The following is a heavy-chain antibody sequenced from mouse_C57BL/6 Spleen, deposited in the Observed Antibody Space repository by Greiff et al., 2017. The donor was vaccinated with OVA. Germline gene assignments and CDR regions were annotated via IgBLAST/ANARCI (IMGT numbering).Heavy chain of an antibody. J-gene: IGHJ1*03. Sequence: EVKLVESGGDLVKPGGSLKLSCAASGFTFSSYGMSWVRQTPDKRLEWVATISSGGSYTYYPDSVKGRFTISRDNAKNTLYLQMSSLKSEDTAMYYCERHALDGSSYGYFDVWGTGTTVTVSS. V-gene: IGHV5-6*01. CDR2: ISSGGSYT. D-gene: IGHD1-1*01. CDR3: ERHALDGSSYGYFDV. CDR1: GFTFSSYG.